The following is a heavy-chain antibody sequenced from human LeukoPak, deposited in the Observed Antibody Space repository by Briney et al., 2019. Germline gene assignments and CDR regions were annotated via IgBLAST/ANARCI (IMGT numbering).Heavy chain of an antibody. D-gene: IGHD2-2*01. CDR2: IYYSGST. V-gene: IGHV4-34*01. CDR3: ARHEVGRYCSSTSCRDNWFDP. Sequence: SETLSLTCAVYGGSFSGYYWSWIRQPPGKGLEWIGSIYYSGSTYYNPSLKSRVTISVDTSKNQFSLKLSSVTAADTAVYYCARHEVGRYCSSTSCRDNWFDPWGQGTLVTVFS. CDR1: GGSFSGYY. J-gene: IGHJ5*02.